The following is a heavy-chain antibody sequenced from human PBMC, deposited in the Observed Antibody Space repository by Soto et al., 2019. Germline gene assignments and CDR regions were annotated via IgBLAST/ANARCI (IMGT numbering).Heavy chain of an antibody. J-gene: IGHJ6*02. V-gene: IGHV3-21*01. CDR1: GFTFSSYS. CDR2: ISSSSSYI. CDR3: ARDPXSRYGDYVRYYYYGMDV. Sequence: GGSLRLSCAASGFTFSSYSMNWVRQAPGKGLEWVSSISSSSSYIYYADSVKGRFTISRDNAKNSLYLQMNSLRAEDTAVYYCARDPXSRYGDYVRYYYYGMDVWGQGTTVTVSS. D-gene: IGHD4-17*01.